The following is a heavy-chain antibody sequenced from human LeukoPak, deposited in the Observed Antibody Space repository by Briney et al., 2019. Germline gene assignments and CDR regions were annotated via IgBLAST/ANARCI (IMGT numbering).Heavy chain of an antibody. CDR3: ARARFLEWLLAGTFAFDI. Sequence: ASVKVSRKASGYTFTSYGISWVRQAPGQGLEWMGWISAYNGNTNYAQRLQGRVTMTTDTSTSTAYMELRSLRSDDTAVYYCARARFLEWLLAGTFAFDIWGQGTMVTVSS. CDR2: ISAYNGNT. CDR1: GYTFTSYG. V-gene: IGHV1-18*01. J-gene: IGHJ3*02. D-gene: IGHD3-3*01.